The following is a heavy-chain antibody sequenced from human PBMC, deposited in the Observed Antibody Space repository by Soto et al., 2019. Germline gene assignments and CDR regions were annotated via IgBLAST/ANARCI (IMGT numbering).Heavy chain of an antibody. Sequence: PSETLSLTCTVSGGSISTYYWSWIRQPPGKGLEWIGYIYSSGNTNSNPSLKSRVTILVDTSKNQFSLKLSSVTAADTAVYYCATLPPRIVVVMTDLPTWGQGTLVTVSS. V-gene: IGHV4-59*08. D-gene: IGHD2-15*01. CDR3: ATLPPRIVVVMTDLPT. J-gene: IGHJ5*02. CDR1: GGSISTYY. CDR2: IYSSGNT.